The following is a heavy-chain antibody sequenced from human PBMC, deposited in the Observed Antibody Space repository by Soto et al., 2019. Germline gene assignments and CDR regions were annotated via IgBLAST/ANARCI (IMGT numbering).Heavy chain of an antibody. CDR1: SSYISNDY. CDR2: IFYTGNT. D-gene: IGHD5-18*01. V-gene: IGHV4-59*01. CDR3: ARDSGYNYGYLRWFDP. J-gene: IGHJ5*02. Sequence: SESLSRTGTLFSSYISNDYWTCIRQPPGKGLEWIGHIFYTGNTNYNPALESRVTISVDTSKNQFSLKLSSVTAADTAFYYCARDSGYNYGYLRWFDPWGYGNLVTVS.